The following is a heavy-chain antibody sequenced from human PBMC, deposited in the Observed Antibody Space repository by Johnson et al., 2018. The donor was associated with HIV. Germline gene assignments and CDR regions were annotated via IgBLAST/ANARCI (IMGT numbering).Heavy chain of an antibody. CDR3: AKGLGYYNFWSGPDAFDI. Sequence: QVQLVESGGGLVKPGGSLRLSCAASGFTFSNVWMSWVRQAPGKGLEWVSFIRYDGTNKYYADSVKGRFTISRDNSNNTLYLQMNSMRAEDTALYYCAKGLGYYNFWSGPDAFDIWGQGTMATVSS. CDR1: GFTFSNVW. J-gene: IGHJ3*02. D-gene: IGHD3-3*01. V-gene: IGHV3-30*02. CDR2: IRYDGTNK.